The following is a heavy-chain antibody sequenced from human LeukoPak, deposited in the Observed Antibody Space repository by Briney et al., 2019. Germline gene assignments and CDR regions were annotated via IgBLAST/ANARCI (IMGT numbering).Heavy chain of an antibody. CDR1: GGSISNYW. J-gene: IGHJ4*02. Sequence: SETLSLTCTVSGGSISNYWWSWVRQPPGKGLEWIGYIYYSGSTSYNPSLNSRVTISLDTSKNQFSLNLSSVTAADTAVYYCARRESSGFFDYWGQGTLVTVSS. CDR3: ARRESSGFFDY. CDR2: IYYSGST. D-gene: IGHD6-19*01. V-gene: IGHV4-59*08.